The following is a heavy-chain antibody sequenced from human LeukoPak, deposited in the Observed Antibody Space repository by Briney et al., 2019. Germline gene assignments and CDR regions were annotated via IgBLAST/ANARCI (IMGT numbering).Heavy chain of an antibody. Sequence: PSQTLSLTCTISGVSLSSDKYYWSWIRQRPGQGLEWIGHIYYSGSTSFNPSLKSRVSMSVDASKSQFSLKLTSVTAADTAVYYCATPYCGTISCLDVFDVWGQGTVVTVSS. CDR3: ATPYCGTISCLDVFDV. V-gene: IGHV4-31*03. CDR1: GVSLSSDKYY. CDR2: IYYSGST. J-gene: IGHJ3*01. D-gene: IGHD2-2*01.